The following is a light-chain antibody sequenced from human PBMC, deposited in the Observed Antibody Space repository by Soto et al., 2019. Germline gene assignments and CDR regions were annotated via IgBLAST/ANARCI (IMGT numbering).Light chain of an antibody. CDR3: QQYGSSPTYN. CDR2: AAS. CDR1: QSVSSSD. V-gene: IGKV3-20*01. J-gene: IGKJ2*01. Sequence: EIVLTQSPGTLSLSPGEGATLSCRASQSVSSSDLAWYQQKPGQAPRLLIYAASSRATGVPDRFSGSGSGTDFTLTISRLEPEDCAVYYCQQYGSSPTYNFGQGTKLEIK.